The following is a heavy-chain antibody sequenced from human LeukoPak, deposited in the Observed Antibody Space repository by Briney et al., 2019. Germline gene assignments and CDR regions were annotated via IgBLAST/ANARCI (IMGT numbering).Heavy chain of an antibody. J-gene: IGHJ4*02. CDR3: ARRAPYSYEWSTLDY. V-gene: IGHV4-59*08. CDR2: IYYSGST. Sequence: SGTLSLTCTVSGGSISSYYWSWIRQPPGKGLEWIGYIYYSGSTNYNPSLKSRVIISVDTSKNQFSLKLSSVTAADTAVYYCARRAPYSYEWSTLDYWGQGTLVTVSS. CDR1: GGSISSYY. D-gene: IGHD5-18*01.